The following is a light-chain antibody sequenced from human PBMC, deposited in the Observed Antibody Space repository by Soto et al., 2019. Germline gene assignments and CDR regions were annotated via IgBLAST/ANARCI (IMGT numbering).Light chain of an antibody. J-gene: IGKJ4*01. CDR2: GAY. CDR1: QSVSSNY. CDR3: QQYGRSPLT. Sequence: DIVLTPSPDSLSLSPRERVTLSCRASQSVSSNYLACYQQKPGQARRLIIYGAYSRATSIPDRFSGSGSGADFTITISRLEAEDVAVYHCQQYGRSPLTFGGGTKVDIK. V-gene: IGKV3-20*01.